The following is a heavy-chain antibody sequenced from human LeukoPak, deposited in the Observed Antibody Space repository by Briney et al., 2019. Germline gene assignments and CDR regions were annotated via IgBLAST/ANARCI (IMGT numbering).Heavy chain of an antibody. D-gene: IGHD6-13*01. CDR1: GYTFTSYD. CDR2: MNPNSGNT. V-gene: IGHV1-8*03. CDR3: ARGHRELGVVAAAGLNWFDP. Sequence: GASVKVSCKASGYTFTSYDINWVRQATGQGLEWMGWMNPNSGNTGYAQKFQGRVTITRNTSISTAHMELSSLRSEDTAVYYCARGHRELGVVAAAGLNWFDPWGQGTLVTVSS. J-gene: IGHJ5*02.